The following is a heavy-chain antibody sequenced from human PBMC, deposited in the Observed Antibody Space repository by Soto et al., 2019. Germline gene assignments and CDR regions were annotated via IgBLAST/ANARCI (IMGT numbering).Heavy chain of an antibody. CDR1: GGSISSGDYY. V-gene: IGHV4-30-4*01. D-gene: IGHD4-17*01. J-gene: IGHJ2*01. Sequence: QVQLQESGPGLVKPSQTLSLTCTVSGGSISSGDYYWSWIRQPPGKGLEWIGYIYYSGSTYYNPSLKSRVTISVDTSKNQFSLKLSSVTAADTAVYYCASGTTADPRQRWGWYFDLWGRGTLVTVSS. CDR2: IYYSGST. CDR3: ASGTTADPRQRWGWYFDL.